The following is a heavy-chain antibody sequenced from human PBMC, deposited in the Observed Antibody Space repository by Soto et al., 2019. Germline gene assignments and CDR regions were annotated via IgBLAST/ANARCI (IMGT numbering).Heavy chain of an antibody. V-gene: IGHV3-15*01. J-gene: IGHJ4*02. CDR3: TTDWLFGLLWFGESPGY. CDR2: IKSKTDGGTT. D-gene: IGHD3-10*01. Sequence: PGGSLRLSCAASGFTFSNAWMSWVRQAPGKGLEWVGRIKSKTDGGTTDYAAPVKGRFTISRDDSKNTLYLQMNSLKTEDTAVYYCTTDWLFGLLWFGESPGYWGQGTLVTVSS. CDR1: GFTFSNAW.